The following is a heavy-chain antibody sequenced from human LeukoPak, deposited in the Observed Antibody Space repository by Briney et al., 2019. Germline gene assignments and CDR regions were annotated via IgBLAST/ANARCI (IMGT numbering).Heavy chain of an antibody. D-gene: IGHD2-2*01. CDR1: GFTFSSNV. Sequence: GGSLRLSCAAPGFTFSSNVMHWVRQTPGKGLEWVAAISHDGNNKYYADSVKGRFATSRDNSKKMLYLQMNSLRAEDTAVYYCAREGYCSSTSCFQGMDVWGQGTTVTVSS. CDR3: AREGYCSSTSCFQGMDV. J-gene: IGHJ6*02. CDR2: ISHDGNNK. V-gene: IGHV3-30*09.